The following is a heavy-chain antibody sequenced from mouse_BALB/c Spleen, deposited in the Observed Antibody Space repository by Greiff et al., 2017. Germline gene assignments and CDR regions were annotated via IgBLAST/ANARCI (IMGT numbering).Heavy chain of an antibody. J-gene: IGHJ3*01. CDR3: ATSNWEFAY. Sequence: EESGPGLVKPSQSLSLTCSVTGYSITSGYYWNWIRQFPGNKLEWMGYISYDGSNNYNPSLKNRISITRDTSKNQFFLKLNSVTTEDTATYYCATSNWEFAYWGQGTLVTVSA. V-gene: IGHV3-6*02. CDR1: GYSITSGYY. CDR2: ISYDGSN. D-gene: IGHD4-1*01.